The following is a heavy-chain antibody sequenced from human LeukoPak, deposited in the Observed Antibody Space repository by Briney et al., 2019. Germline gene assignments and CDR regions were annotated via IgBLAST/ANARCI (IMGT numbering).Heavy chain of an antibody. Sequence: AGSLRLSCAASGFTFSSYGMYWVRQAPGKGLEGVAFIRYDGSNKYYADSVKGRFTISRDNSKNTLYLQMKSLRAEDTAVYYCAKGGGSEAQYCYYYLDVWGKGTPVTISS. CDR2: IRYDGSNK. V-gene: IGHV3-30*02. CDR3: AKGGGSEAQYCYYYLDV. J-gene: IGHJ6*03. D-gene: IGHD5-12*01. CDR1: GFTFSSYG.